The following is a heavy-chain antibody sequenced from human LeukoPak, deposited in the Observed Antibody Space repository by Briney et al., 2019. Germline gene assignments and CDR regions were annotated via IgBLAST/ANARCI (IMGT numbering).Heavy chain of an antibody. CDR1: RFSLSNFW. CDR2: INEDGSEK. Sequence: GGSLRLSCVASRFSLSNFWMIWVRQAPGKGLEWVANINEDGSEKNYVDSVKGRFTISRDNAKNSLYLQMNSLRAEDTAVYYCVRDRSRTTVTRFDSWGQGTLVTVSS. D-gene: IGHD4-17*01. V-gene: IGHV3-7*01. J-gene: IGHJ4*02. CDR3: VRDRSRTTVTRFDS.